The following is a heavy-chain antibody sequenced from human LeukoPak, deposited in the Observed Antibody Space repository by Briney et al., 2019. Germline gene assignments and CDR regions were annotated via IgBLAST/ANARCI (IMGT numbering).Heavy chain of an antibody. V-gene: IGHV3-23*01. Sequence: GGSLRLSCAASGFTFNNYAMNWVRQAPGKGLEWVSALSGSGVHTYYADSVKGRFTISRDNAKNSLYLQMNSLRAEDTAVYYCARGYYGSGSYVLFDYWGQGTLVTVSS. D-gene: IGHD3-10*01. CDR3: ARGYYGSGSYVLFDY. CDR2: LSGSGVHT. J-gene: IGHJ4*02. CDR1: GFTFNNYA.